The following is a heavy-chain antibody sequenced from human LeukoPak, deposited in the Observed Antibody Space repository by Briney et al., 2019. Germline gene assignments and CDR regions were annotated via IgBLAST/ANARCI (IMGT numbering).Heavy chain of an antibody. CDR1: GGTFSSYA. V-gene: IGHV1-69*06. D-gene: IGHD3-10*01. Sequence: SVKVSCKASGGTFSSYAISWVRQAPGQGLDWMGGIIPIFGTANYAQKFQGRVTITADKSTSTAYMELSSLRSEDTAVYYCARAYMVRGVITPNAFDIWGQGTMVTVSS. J-gene: IGHJ3*02. CDR3: ARAYMVRGVITPNAFDI. CDR2: IIPIFGTA.